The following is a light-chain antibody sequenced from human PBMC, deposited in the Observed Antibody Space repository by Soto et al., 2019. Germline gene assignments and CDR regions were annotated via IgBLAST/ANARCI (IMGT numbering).Light chain of an antibody. Sequence: EIVLTQSPGTLSLSPGERATLSCRASQSVSSTYLAWYQQKPGQAPRLLIFGASSRATGIPDNFSGSGSGTDFTLTISRLEPEDFAVYYCQQYGSSPYTFGPGTKLEIK. CDR2: GAS. CDR1: QSVSSTY. J-gene: IGKJ2*01. V-gene: IGKV3-20*01. CDR3: QQYGSSPYT.